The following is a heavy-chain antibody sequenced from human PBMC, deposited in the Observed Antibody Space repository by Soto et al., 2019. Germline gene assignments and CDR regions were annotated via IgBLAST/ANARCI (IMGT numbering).Heavy chain of an antibody. V-gene: IGHV1-46*01. D-gene: IGHD5-12*01. Sequence: QVQFVQSGAEVKKPGASVKVSCKASGYTFTNYNVHWVRQAPGQGLEWMAIIYASGGSTDYAQNFQGRVTVTWDTSTTTVYLELNSLRSDDTAVYYCFRGGYDDYGKEGRYWGQGTLVTVSS. J-gene: IGHJ4*02. CDR3: FRGGYDDYGKEGRY. CDR2: IYASGGST. CDR1: GYTFTNYN.